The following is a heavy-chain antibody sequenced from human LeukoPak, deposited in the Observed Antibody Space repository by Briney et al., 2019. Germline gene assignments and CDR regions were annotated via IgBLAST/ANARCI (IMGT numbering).Heavy chain of an antibody. V-gene: IGHV3-15*07. D-gene: IGHD1-20*01. J-gene: IGHJ4*02. CDR1: GFTFTNAW. Sequence: GGSLRLSCAASGFTFTNAWMNWVRQAPGKGLEWVGRIKSKADGEIIDYAAPVKGRFTFSRDDSKNMLYLQMNSLKSEDTAVYYCSTLTSRGLSDSWGQGTLVTVSS. CDR2: IKSKADGEII. CDR3: STLTSRGLSDS.